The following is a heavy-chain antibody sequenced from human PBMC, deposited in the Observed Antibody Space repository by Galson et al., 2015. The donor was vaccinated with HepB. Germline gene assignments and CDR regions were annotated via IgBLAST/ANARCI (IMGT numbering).Heavy chain of an antibody. D-gene: IGHD2-2*02. CDR2: ISYDGANE. J-gene: IGHJ4*02. Sequence: SLRLSCAASEFTFSTYAMHWVRQAPGKGLEWVAVISYDGANEIHADSVKGRFTISRDNSKNTLYLQMNSLRVEDTALYYCAREADCSSTSCYNRFDLWGQGALVTVSS. V-gene: IGHV3-30*04. CDR3: AREADCSSTSCYNRFDL. CDR1: EFTFSTYA.